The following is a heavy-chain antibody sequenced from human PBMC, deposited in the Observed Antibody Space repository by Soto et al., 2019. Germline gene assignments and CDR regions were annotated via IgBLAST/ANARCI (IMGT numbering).Heavy chain of an antibody. J-gene: IGHJ4*02. CDR1: GGSITNTNW. CDR3: ARTNYANCGCLDS. D-gene: IGHD2-21*01. V-gene: IGHV4-4*02. CDR2: IYYSGTT. Sequence: QVQLQESGPGLVKPSGTLSLTCDVSGGSITNTNWWSWVRQSPGKGLEWIGEIYYSGTTKYNPSLKSRVTISVDKSKKQVSLNLMSVTAADTAMYYFARTNYANCGCLDSWGQGTLVTVSS.